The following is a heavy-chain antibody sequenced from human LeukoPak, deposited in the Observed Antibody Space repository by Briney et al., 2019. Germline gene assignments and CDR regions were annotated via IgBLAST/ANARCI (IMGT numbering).Heavy chain of an antibody. V-gene: IGHV3-23*01. Sequence: PGGSLSLSCAASGCTISSYSMCWVRQPPGKGLGWVSTLTGSGDNTHYADSVKSRFTISRDNSKHTLYLQMNSLRTEDTAVYYCARMSSGYFYYFEYWGQGTLVTVSS. J-gene: IGHJ4*02. CDR2: LTGSGDNT. CDR1: GCTISSYS. D-gene: IGHD3-22*01. CDR3: ARMSSGYFYYFEY.